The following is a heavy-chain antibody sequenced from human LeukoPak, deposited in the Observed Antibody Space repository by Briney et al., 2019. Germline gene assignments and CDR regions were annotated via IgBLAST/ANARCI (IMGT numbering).Heavy chain of an antibody. J-gene: IGHJ6*02. CDR2: FAMIDDII. CDR3: ARDDSAFYYYGMDV. V-gene: IGHV3-23*01. D-gene: IGHD2-15*01. Sequence: GGSLRLSCAGSGFTFNNYAMSWVRQAPGKGLEWVSGFAMIDDIIHYVDSVKGRFTISRDNSKNTLYLQMNSLRAEDTAVYYCARDDSAFYYYGMDVWGQGTTVTVSS. CDR1: GFTFNNYA.